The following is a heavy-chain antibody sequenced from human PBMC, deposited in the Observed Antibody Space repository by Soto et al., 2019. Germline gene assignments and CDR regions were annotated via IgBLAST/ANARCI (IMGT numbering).Heavy chain of an antibody. CDR2: INHSGST. D-gene: IGHD1-1*01. CDR1: GGSFSGYY. CDR3: ARGGTGEYDVTFDY. Sequence: QVQLQQWGAGLLKPSETLSLTCAVYGGSFSGYYGSWIRQPQGKGLEWIGEINHSGSTNYNPSLKSRVTISVDTSKNQFSLKLSSVTAADTAVYYCARGGTGEYDVTFDYWGQGTLVTVSS. J-gene: IGHJ4*02. V-gene: IGHV4-34*01.